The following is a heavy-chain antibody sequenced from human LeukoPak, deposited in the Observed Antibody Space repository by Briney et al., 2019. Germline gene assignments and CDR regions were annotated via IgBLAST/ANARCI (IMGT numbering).Heavy chain of an antibody. Sequence: GASLRLSCAASGFTFSSYEMNWVRQAPGKGLEWVSYISSSGSTIYYADSVKGRFTISRDNAKNSLYLQMNSLRAEDTAVYYCARDIGIGIAARPGPLDYWGQGTLVTVSS. V-gene: IGHV3-48*03. CDR1: GFTFSSYE. D-gene: IGHD6-6*01. J-gene: IGHJ4*02. CDR2: ISSSGSTI. CDR3: ARDIGIGIAARPGPLDY.